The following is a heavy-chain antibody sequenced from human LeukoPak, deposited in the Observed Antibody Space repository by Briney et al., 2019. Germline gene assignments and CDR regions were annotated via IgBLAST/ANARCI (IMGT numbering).Heavy chain of an antibody. J-gene: IGHJ4*02. CDR1: RFTFSSYW. D-gene: IGHD3-22*01. Sequence: GGSLRLSCAASRFTFSSYWMSWVRQAPGKGLEWVANIKQDGSEEYYVYSVKGRFTISRDNAKNSLYLQMNSLRAEDTAVYYCARLHGYYFDSTGYSGYYFDYWGQGTLVTVSS. CDR2: IKQDGSEE. V-gene: IGHV3-7*01. CDR3: ARLHGYYFDSTGYSGYYFDY.